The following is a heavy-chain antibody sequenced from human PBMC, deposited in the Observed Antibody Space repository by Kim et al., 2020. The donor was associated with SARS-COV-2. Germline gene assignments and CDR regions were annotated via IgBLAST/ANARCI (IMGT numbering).Heavy chain of an antibody. CDR2: IYSGDVP. D-gene: IGHD7-27*01. J-gene: IGHJ4*02. CDR1: GFTVSSSY. Sequence: GGSLRLSCAASGFTVSSSYMTWVRQAPGKGLEWVSAIYSGDVPDYADSVKGRFTITRHNSKNTLYLQMNSLRPEDTAVYYCAKDDELGFWDWGQGTLVTVSS. CDR3: AKDDELGFWD. V-gene: IGHV3-53*04.